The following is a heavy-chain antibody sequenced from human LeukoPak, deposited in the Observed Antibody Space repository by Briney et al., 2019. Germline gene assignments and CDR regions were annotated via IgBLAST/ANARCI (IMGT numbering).Heavy chain of an antibody. CDR2: INPSGGST. V-gene: IGHV1-46*01. J-gene: IGHJ4*02. CDR3: ARDQYYYDSSGYLDY. CDR1: GYTFTGYY. Sequence: GASVKVSCKASGYTFTGYYMHWVRQAPGQGLEWMGIINPSGGSTSYAQKFQGRVTMTRDTSTSTVYMELSSLRSEDTAVYYCARDQYYYDSSGYLDYWGQGTLVTVSS. D-gene: IGHD3-22*01.